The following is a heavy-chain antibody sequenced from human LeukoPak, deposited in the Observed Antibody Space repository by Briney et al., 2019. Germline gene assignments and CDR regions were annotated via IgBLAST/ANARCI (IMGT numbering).Heavy chain of an antibody. CDR1: GGSFSGYY. CDR2: INHSGST. Sequence: SETLSLTCAVYGGSFSGYYWSWIRQPPGKGLEWIGEINHSGSTNYNPSLKSRVTISVDTSKNQFSLKLSSVTAADTAVYYCARGRGSSWYGYYYGMDVWGQGTTVTVSS. D-gene: IGHD6-13*01. CDR3: ARGRGSSWYGYYYGMDV. J-gene: IGHJ6*02. V-gene: IGHV4-34*01.